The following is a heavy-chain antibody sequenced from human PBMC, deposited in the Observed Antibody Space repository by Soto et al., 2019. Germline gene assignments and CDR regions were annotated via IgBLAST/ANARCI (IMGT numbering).Heavy chain of an antibody. Sequence: PSETLSLTCTVSGGSISSSSYYWGWIRQPPGKGLEWIGYIYYSGSTNYNPSLKSRVTISVDTSKNQFSLKLSSVTAADTAVYYCARHSYYYGSGSYYQDYYYGMDVWGQGTTVTVSS. CDR3: ARHSYYYGSGSYYQDYYYGMDV. D-gene: IGHD3-10*01. J-gene: IGHJ6*02. CDR1: GGSISSSSYY. CDR2: IYYSGST. V-gene: IGHV4-61*05.